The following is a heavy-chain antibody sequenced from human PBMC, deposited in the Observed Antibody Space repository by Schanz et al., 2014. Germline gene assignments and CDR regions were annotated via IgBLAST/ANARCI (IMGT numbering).Heavy chain of an antibody. J-gene: IGHJ4*02. D-gene: IGHD5-18*01. CDR3: AKDAENTAMITDYFDY. CDR2: ISGRDGST. CDR1: GFTFTNYA. V-gene: IGHV3-23*01. Sequence: DVQLLESGGGLVQPGGSLRLSCAASGFTFTNYAMSWVRQAPGKGLEWVSAISGRDGSTYYADSVRGRFTISRDNSKNTLYLQLNSLRADDTAVYYCAKDAENTAMITDYFDYWGQGTLVTVSS.